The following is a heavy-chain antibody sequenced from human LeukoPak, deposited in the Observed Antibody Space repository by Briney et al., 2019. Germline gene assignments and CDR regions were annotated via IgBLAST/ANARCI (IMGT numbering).Heavy chain of an antibody. D-gene: IGHD2-8*01. Sequence: SETLSLTCAVYGGSFTGYYWSWIRQPPGQGLEWIGEGDHTGGTKYNPSLKSRVTISADSSKNQFSLKWYSVTAADTGLYYCAKNGQRGFSFDPWGQGTLVIVAS. CDR1: GGSFTGYY. CDR3: AKNGQRGFSFDP. CDR2: GDHTGGT. V-gene: IGHV4-34*01. J-gene: IGHJ5*02.